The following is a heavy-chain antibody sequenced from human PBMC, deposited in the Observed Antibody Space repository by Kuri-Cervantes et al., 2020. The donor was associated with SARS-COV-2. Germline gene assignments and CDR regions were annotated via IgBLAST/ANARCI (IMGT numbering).Heavy chain of an antibody. CDR2: IYYSGST. D-gene: IGHD5-18*01. CDR3: ARDWGYSYAEGDFDT. CDR1: GGSISSYY. V-gene: IGHV4-59*01. J-gene: IGHJ3*02. Sequence: GSLRLSCTVSGGSISSYYWSWIRQPPGKGLEWIGYIYYSGSTNYNPSLKSRVTIPVDTSKNQFSLKLSSVTAADTAVYYCARDWGYSYAEGDFDTWGHGTMVTVSS.